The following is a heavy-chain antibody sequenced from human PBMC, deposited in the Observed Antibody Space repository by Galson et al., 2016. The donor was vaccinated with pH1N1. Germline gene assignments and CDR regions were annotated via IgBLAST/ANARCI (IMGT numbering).Heavy chain of an antibody. J-gene: IGHJ3*02. CDR1: GFTFKNYD. V-gene: IGHV3-23*01. Sequence: SLRLSCAASGFTFKNYDMTWVRQAPWKGLEWVSTLSGSGSSTYYGDSVRGRITISRDNSKNTLYLQMNTLKVDDTAVYYCAKDYRESTSSARAFDIWGQGTLVTVSS. CDR2: LSGSGSST. D-gene: IGHD2/OR15-2a*01. CDR3: AKDYRESTSSARAFDI.